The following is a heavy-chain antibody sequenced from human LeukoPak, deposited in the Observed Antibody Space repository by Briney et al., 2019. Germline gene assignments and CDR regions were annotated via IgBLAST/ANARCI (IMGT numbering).Heavy chain of an antibody. CDR1: GYTFTGYY. CDR2: INSNSGGT. J-gene: IGHJ5*02. V-gene: IGHV1-2*06. D-gene: IGHD3-10*01. Sequence: GASVKVSCKASGYTFTGYYMHWVRQAPGQGLEWMGRINSNSGGTNYAQKFQGRVTMTRDTSISTAYMELSRLRSDDTAVYYCARGTYYYGSGSPSNWFDPWGQGTLVTVSS. CDR3: ARGTYYYGSGSPSNWFDP.